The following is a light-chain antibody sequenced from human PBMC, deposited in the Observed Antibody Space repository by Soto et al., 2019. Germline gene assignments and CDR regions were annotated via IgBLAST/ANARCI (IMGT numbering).Light chain of an antibody. Sequence: QSVLTQPASVSESPGQSITISCTGTSSDVGNNNYVSWYQHNPGRAPKVMICDVTNRPSGVSNRFSGSKSGNTASLTISGLQAEDEADYYCSSFTGSSYVFGTGTKVTVL. CDR3: SSFTGSSYV. CDR2: DVT. CDR1: SSDVGNNNY. V-gene: IGLV2-14*03. J-gene: IGLJ1*01.